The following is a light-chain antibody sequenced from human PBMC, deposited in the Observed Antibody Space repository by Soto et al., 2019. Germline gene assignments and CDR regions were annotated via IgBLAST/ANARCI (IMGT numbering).Light chain of an antibody. CDR2: GNS. Sequence: QSALTQPPSVSGAPGQRVTISCTGSSSNIGAGYDVQWYQQLPGTAPKLLIYGNSNRPSGVPDRFSGSKSGTSASLAITGLQAEDEADYYCQSYDSSLSGWVFRGGTKLTV. CDR1: SSNIGAGYD. V-gene: IGLV1-40*01. CDR3: QSYDSSLSGWV. J-gene: IGLJ3*02.